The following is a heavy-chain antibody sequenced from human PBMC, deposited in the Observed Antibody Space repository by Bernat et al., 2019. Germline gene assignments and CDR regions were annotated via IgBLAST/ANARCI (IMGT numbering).Heavy chain of an antibody. CDR1: GFTFSSYA. V-gene: IGHV3-64*01. J-gene: IGHJ4*02. CDR2: ISSNGGST. D-gene: IGHD2-2*02. CDR3: ARSGQDCSSTSCYIDY. Sequence: VQLVESGGGVVQPGRSLRLSCAASGFTFSSYAMHWVRQAPGKGLEYVSAISSNGGSTYYANSVKGRFTISRDNSKNTLYLQMGSLRAEDMAVYYCARSGQDCSSTSCYIDYWGQGILVTVSS.